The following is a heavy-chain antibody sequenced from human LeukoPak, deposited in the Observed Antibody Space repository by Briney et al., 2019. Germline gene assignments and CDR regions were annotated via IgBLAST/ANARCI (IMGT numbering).Heavy chain of an antibody. V-gene: IGHV4-39*02. Sequence: SETLSLTCTVSGGSISSSGKYGAWIRQPPGKGLEWMGSMFYSGTTYYNPSLKSRVTISVDTSKNHFSLKLSSVTAADTAVYYCARFDRGYSYGSDYWGQGTLVTVSS. CDR1: GGSISSSGKY. D-gene: IGHD5-18*01. CDR3: ARFDRGYSYGSDY. J-gene: IGHJ4*02. CDR2: MFYSGTT.